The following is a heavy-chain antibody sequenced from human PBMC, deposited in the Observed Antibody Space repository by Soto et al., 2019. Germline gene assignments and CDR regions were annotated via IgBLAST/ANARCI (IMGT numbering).Heavy chain of an antibody. CDR3: ASVRRGGYGSLRYYYGMDV. J-gene: IGHJ6*02. D-gene: IGHD5-12*01. CDR2: IYYSGST. CDR1: GGSISSSSYY. V-gene: IGHV4-39*02. Sequence: QLQLQESGPGLVKPSETLSLTCTVSGGSISSSSYYWGWIRQPPGKGLEWIGSIYYSGSTYYNPSLXGRVTIPVNTXXNXFSXKLGSVTAADTAVYYCASVRRGGYGSLRYYYGMDVWGQGTTVTVSS.